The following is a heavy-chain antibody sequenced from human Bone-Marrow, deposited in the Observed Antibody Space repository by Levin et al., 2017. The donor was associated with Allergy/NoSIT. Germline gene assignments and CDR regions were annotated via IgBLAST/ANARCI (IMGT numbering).Heavy chain of an antibody. CDR3: AKEGGRAEAGTGGFGYYYYGLDV. CDR2: ISGSGSST. CDR1: GFTFGSYA. Sequence: GESLKISCAASGFTFGSYAMRWVRQAPGKGLEWVSAISGSGSSTYYADSVKGRFTISRDNSKNTLYLQMNSLRAEDTAVYYCAKEGGRAEAGTGGFGYYYYGLDVWGQGTTVTVSS. J-gene: IGHJ6*02. D-gene: IGHD6-13*01. V-gene: IGHV3-23*01.